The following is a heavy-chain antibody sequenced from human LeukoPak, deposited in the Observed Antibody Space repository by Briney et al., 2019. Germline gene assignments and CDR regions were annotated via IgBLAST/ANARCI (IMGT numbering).Heavy chain of an antibody. Sequence: PGGSLRLSCAASGFTFSSYAMHWVRQAPGKGLEWLANIKQDGSETYYVDSVRGRFTISRDNPKNSLSLQMNSLRVEDTAVYYCARWYSASDYWGQGTLVTVST. CDR3: ARWYSASDY. D-gene: IGHD1-26*01. V-gene: IGHV3-7*01. CDR1: GFTFSSYA. CDR2: IKQDGSET. J-gene: IGHJ4*02.